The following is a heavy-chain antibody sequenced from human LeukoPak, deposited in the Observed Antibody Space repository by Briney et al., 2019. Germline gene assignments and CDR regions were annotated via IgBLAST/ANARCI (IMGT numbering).Heavy chain of an antibody. J-gene: IGHJ6*03. V-gene: IGHV4-4*07. CDR3: AVTHYGGNSSNSYYYYYMDV. Sequence: SETLSLTCTVSGGSISGYYWSWIRHPAGKGLEWIGRIYTSGSTNYNPSLKSRVTMSVDTSKNQFSLKLSSVTAADTAVYYCAVTHYGGNSSNSYYYYYMDVWGKGTTVTVSS. CDR2: IYTSGST. CDR1: GGSISGYY. D-gene: IGHD4-23*01.